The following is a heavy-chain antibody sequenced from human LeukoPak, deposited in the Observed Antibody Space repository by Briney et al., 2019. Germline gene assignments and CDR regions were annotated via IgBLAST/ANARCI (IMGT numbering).Heavy chain of an antibody. V-gene: IGHV3-23*01. Sequence: PGGSLRLSCAASGFTFISYAMTGVGQAPGKGVEWVAAISGSGSTTYSADFAKGRFIISRDNSKSPLYLQMNSLRADDTAVYHCAKFFAPSGGASGWTWTIDYWGQGTLVPVSS. CDR2: ISGSGSTT. D-gene: IGHD6-25*01. CDR3: AKFFAPSGGASGWTWTIDY. J-gene: IGHJ4*02. CDR1: GFTFISYA.